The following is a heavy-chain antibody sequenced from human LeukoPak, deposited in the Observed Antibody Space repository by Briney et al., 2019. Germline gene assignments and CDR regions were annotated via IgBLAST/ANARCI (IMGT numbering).Heavy chain of an antibody. V-gene: IGHV4-59*08. Sequence: SETLSLTCTVSGGSISSYYWSWIRQPPGKGLEWIGYIYYSGSTNYNPSLKSRVTISVDTSKNQFSLKLSSVTAADTAVYYCARQSQLLEGPAWFDPWGQGTLVTVSS. J-gene: IGHJ5*02. CDR2: IYYSGST. CDR1: GGSISSYY. D-gene: IGHD2-2*01. CDR3: ARQSQLLEGPAWFDP.